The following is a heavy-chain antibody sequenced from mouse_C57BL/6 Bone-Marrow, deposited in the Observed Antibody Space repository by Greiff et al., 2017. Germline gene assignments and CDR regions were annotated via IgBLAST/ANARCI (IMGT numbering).Heavy chain of an antibody. Sequence: QVQLKQPGAELVKTGASVKLSCKASGYTFTSYWMHWVKQRPGQGLEWIGMIHPNSGSTNYNEKFKSKATLTVDKSSSTAYMQLSSLTSEDSAVYYCARSKVTTVAPWYFDVWGTGTTVTVSS. CDR3: ARSKVTTVAPWYFDV. J-gene: IGHJ1*03. CDR1: GYTFTSYW. CDR2: IHPNSGST. D-gene: IGHD1-1*01. V-gene: IGHV1-64*01.